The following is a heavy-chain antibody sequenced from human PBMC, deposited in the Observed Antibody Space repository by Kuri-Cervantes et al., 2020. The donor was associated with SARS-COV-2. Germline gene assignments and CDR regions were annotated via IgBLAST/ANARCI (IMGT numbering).Heavy chain of an antibody. CDR2: IDSSSDYI. V-gene: IGHV3-21*01. CDR1: GFTFGSYV. CDR3: ARAKLGGYDAFDL. D-gene: IGHD3-22*01. J-gene: IGHJ3*01. Sequence: GESLKISCAASGFTFGSYVMNWVRQTPGKGLEWVSSIDSSSDYIYYADSVKGRFTISRDNANNSLSLQMNSLGAEDTAVYYCARAKLGGYDAFDLWGQGTMVTVSS.